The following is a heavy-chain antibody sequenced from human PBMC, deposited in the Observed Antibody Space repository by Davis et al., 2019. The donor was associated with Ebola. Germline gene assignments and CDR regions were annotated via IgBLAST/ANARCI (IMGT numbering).Heavy chain of an antibody. CDR1: GAFVSSGGYS. J-gene: IGHJ4*02. Sequence: MPGGSLRLSCAVSGAFVSSGGYSWIWIRQPPGKGLEWIGYYYYTGSTNYNPSLKSRVTISVDTSKNQFSLKLSSVTAADTAVYYCARLRRHIAVAGIPDYWGQGTLVTVSS. CDR3: ARLRRHIAVAGIPDY. CDR2: YYYTGST. D-gene: IGHD6-19*01. V-gene: IGHV4-61*08.